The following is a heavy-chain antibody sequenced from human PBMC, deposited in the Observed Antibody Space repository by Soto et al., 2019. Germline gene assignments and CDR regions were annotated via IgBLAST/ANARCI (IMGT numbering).Heavy chain of an antibody. D-gene: IGHD5-18*01. J-gene: IGHJ4*02. CDR1: GYSLTSYW. Sequence: GESLKISCKGSGYSLTSYWIGWGRQMPGKGLVWMGIIYPCYSDTRYRPSFQGQVTISADKSISTAYLQWSSLKASDTAMYYCARHVDTAMVDYWGQGTLVTVSS. CDR3: ARHVDTAMVDY. CDR2: IYPCYSDT. V-gene: IGHV5-51*01.